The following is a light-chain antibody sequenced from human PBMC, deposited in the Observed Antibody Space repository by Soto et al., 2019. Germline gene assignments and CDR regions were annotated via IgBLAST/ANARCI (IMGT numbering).Light chain of an antibody. CDR1: QSVRSSY. CDR2: GLS. Sequence: EIVLTQSPGTLSLSPGERATLSCRASQSVRSSYLAWYQQKLGQAPRLLIYGLSNRATGNPARFSGSGSGSDFTLTISRLESEDFAVYYCQQYGTSPRTFGQGTKVEIK. J-gene: IGKJ1*01. CDR3: QQYGTSPRT. V-gene: IGKV3-20*01.